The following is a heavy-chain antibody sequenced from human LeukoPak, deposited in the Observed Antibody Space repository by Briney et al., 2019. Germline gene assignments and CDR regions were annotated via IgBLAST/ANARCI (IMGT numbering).Heavy chain of an antibody. Sequence: GGSLRLSCAASGFTFSSYAMSWVRQAPGKGLEWVSAISGSGGSTYYADSVKGRFTISRDNSDNTVYLQMNSLRAEDTAIYYCAKAPAPYYYYYGMDVWGQGTAVTVSS. V-gene: IGHV3-23*01. CDR1: GFTFSSYA. CDR2: ISGSGGST. J-gene: IGHJ6*02. CDR3: AKAPAPYYYYYGMDV.